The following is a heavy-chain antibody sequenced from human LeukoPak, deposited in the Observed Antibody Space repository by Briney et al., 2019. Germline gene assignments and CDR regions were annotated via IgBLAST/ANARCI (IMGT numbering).Heavy chain of an antibody. CDR1: GFTYA. J-gene: IGHJ4*02. Sequence: GGSPRLSCAASGFTYAMTWVRQAPGKGLEWVSTISGSGGSTYYADSVKGRFTISRDNSKNTLYLQMNSLRAEDTATYYCAKGRGDSWFHPINYWGQGTLVTVSS. CDR3: AKGRGDSWFHPINY. V-gene: IGHV3-23*01. CDR2: ISGSGGST. D-gene: IGHD6-13*01.